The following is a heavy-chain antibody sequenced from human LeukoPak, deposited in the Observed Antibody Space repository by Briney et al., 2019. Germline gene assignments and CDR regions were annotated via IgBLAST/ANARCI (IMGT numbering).Heavy chain of an antibody. V-gene: IGHV4-59*01. D-gene: IGHD2/OR15-2a*01. CDR3: ARMTRTSFSFSGYYFDY. CDR1: GGSMHSYS. CDR2: ISFGGNT. J-gene: IGHJ4*02. Sequence: TEPLSLTYTATGGSMHSYSRSWIRDAPGKRRDAMGGISFGGNTHYNPSLKSRVTILADTSKSQFSLKLTSVTAADTAVFYCARMTRTSFSFSGYYFDYWGQGALVAVSS.